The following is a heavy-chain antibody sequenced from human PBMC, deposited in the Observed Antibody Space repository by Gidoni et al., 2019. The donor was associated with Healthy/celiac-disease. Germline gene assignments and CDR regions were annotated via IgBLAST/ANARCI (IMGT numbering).Heavy chain of an antibody. CDR1: GFPLSSYS. CDR3: ARGDSGYDRYYYYYYMDV. CDR2: ISYDGSNK. D-gene: IGHD5-12*01. J-gene: IGHJ6*03. V-gene: IGHV3-30-3*01. Sequence: QVELVESGGGVVPPGRSLRLYCAAHGFPLSSYSKHWVRQAPGKGLELVAVISYDGSNKYYADAVKGRFTISRDNSKNTLYLQMNSLRAEDTAVYYCARGDSGYDRYYYYYYMDVWGKGTTVTVSS.